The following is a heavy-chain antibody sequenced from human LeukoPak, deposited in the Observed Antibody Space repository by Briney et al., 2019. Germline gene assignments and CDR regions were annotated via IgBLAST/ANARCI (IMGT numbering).Heavy chain of an antibody. CDR2: ISGSGGTT. Sequence: PGGSLRLSCAASGFTFGTYDMSWVRQAPEKGLEWVSAISGSGGTTKYADSVNGRFTISRDNSKNTLYLQMNSLSADDTAVYYCAKAYSTSWYHLAGSWGQGTLVTVSS. J-gene: IGHJ5*02. D-gene: IGHD6-13*01. CDR1: GFTFGTYD. CDR3: AKAYSTSWYHLAGS. V-gene: IGHV3-23*01.